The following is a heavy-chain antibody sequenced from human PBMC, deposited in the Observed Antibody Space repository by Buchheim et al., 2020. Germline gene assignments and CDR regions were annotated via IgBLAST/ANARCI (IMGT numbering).Heavy chain of an antibody. CDR1: GGSFSDYY. CDR3: ARGPGARRTLDY. J-gene: IGHJ4*02. CDR2: IHQRGST. D-gene: IGHD1-14*01. Sequence: QVQLQQWGAGLLKPSETLSLTCAVYGGSFSDYYWNWIRQLPEKGLEWIGEIHQRGSTKYNPSLKSRATMSVDASKNQFSLSVTSVTAADTAVYYCARGPGARRTLDYWGQGTLDTVSS. V-gene: IGHV4-34*01.